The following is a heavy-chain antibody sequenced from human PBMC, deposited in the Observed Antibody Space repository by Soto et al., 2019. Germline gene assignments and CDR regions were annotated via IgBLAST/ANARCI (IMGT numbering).Heavy chain of an antibody. J-gene: IGHJ4*02. Sequence: QVQLKQSGPGLVRPSGTLSLTCRVSGTSISSTYWWTWVRQSPGKGLEWIGEIYHNGITKYNPSLKSRVSLSVDKSHNQFSLKLTSVTAADPAVYYCATVPPRIVVVLAEFPTWGQGTLVTVSS. D-gene: IGHD2-21*01. CDR3: ATVPPRIVVVLAEFPT. V-gene: IGHV4-4*02. CDR1: GTSISSTYW. CDR2: IYHNGIT.